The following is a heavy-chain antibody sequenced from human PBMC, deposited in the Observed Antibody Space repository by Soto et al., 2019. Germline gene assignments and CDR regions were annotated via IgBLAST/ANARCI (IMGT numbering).Heavy chain of an antibody. J-gene: IGHJ4*02. V-gene: IGHV4-34*01. Sequence: SETLSLTCAVYGGSFSGYYWSWIRQPPGKGLEWIGEINHSGSTNYNPSLKSRVTISVDTSKNQFSLKLSSVTAADTAVYYCARGESLDFWGGYPAGFDYWGQGTLVTVSS. CDR1: GGSFSGYY. D-gene: IGHD3-3*01. CDR2: INHSGST. CDR3: ARGESLDFWGGYPAGFDY.